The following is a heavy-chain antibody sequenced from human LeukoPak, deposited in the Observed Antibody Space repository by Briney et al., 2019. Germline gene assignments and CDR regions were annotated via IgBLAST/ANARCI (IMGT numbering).Heavy chain of an antibody. J-gene: IGHJ3*02. V-gene: IGHV4-30-4*08. D-gene: IGHD3-22*01. CDR2: IYYSGST. Sequence: SETLSLTCTVSGGSISSGDYYWSWIRQPPGKGLEWIGYIYYSGSTYYNPSLKSRVTISVDTSKDRFSLKLSSVTAAHTAVYYCATHSSGYDSGNDAFDIWGQGTMVTVSS. CDR3: ATHSSGYDSGNDAFDI. CDR1: GGSISSGDYY.